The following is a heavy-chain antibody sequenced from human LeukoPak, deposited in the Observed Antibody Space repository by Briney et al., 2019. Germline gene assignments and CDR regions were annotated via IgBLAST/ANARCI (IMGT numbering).Heavy chain of an antibody. J-gene: IGHJ3*02. V-gene: IGHV4-59*01. CDR3: VRVQADGHSDI. Sequence: PSETLSLTCTVFGASINTYYWSWIRQPPGKGVGWIGYIYYRGSTKYNPSLESRVTISVDMSKNQFSLKLNSVTAADTAVYYCVRVQADGHSDIWGQGTMVTVSS. D-gene: IGHD5-24*01. CDR1: GASINTYY. CDR2: IYYRGST.